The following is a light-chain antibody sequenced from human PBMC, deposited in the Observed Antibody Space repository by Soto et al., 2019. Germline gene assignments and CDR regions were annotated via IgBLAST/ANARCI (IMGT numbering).Light chain of an antibody. J-gene: IGLJ1*01. V-gene: IGLV1-51*01. CDR3: GTWDSSLTAYV. CDR1: SFNIGNNY. CDR2: DNN. Sequence: QSALTQPPSVSAAPGQKVTISCSGRSFNIGNNYVSWYQQLPGTAPKLLIYDNNKRPSGIPDRFSGSKSGTSATLGITGLQTGDEADYYCGTWDSSLTAYVFGNGTKVTVL.